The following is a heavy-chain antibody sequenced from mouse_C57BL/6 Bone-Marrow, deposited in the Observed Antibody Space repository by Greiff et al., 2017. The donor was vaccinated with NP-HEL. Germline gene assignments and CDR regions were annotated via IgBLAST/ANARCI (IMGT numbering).Heavy chain of an antibody. D-gene: IGHD1-1*01. J-gene: IGHJ1*03. CDR3: ARRANYYGSRGDWYFDV. Sequence: VQLQQSGPELVKPGASVKISCKASGYSFTDYNMNWVKQSNGKSLEWIGVINPNYGTTSYNQKFKGKATLTVDQSSSTAYMQLNSLTSEDSAVYYCARRANYYGSRGDWYFDVWGTGTTVTVSS. CDR2: INPNYGTT. V-gene: IGHV1-39*01. CDR1: GYSFTDYN.